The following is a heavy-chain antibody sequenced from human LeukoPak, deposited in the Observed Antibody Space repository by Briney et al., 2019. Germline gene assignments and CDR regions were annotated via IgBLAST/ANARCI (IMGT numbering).Heavy chain of an antibody. D-gene: IGHD5-24*01. V-gene: IGHV1-69*05. J-gene: IGHJ4*02. CDR3: ARWAGDGYNYYFDY. CDR2: IIPIFGTA. CDR1: GGTFSSYA. Sequence: SVKVSCKASGGTFSSYAISWVRQAPGQGLEWMGGIIPIFGTANYAQKFQGRVTITTDESTSTAYMELSSLRSEDTAVYHCARWAGDGYNYYFDYWGQGTLVTVSS.